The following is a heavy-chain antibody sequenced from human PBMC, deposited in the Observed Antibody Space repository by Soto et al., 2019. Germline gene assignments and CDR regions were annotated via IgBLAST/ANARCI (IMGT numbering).Heavy chain of an antibody. J-gene: IGHJ6*02. CDR3: ARPRYPGRGYYGMDV. CDR2: IYPGDSDT. D-gene: IGHD2-15*01. Sequence: PGESLKISCKGSGYSFTSYWIGWVRQMPGKGPEWMGIIYPGDSDTIYSPSFQGQVTISAAKSISTAYLQWTSLKASDTAMYYCARPRYPGRGYYGMDVWGQGTTVTVSS. CDR1: GYSFTSYW. V-gene: IGHV5-51*01.